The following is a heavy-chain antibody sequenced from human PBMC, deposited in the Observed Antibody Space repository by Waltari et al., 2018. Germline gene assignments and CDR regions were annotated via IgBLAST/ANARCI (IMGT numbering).Heavy chain of an antibody. V-gene: IGHV1-2*06. Sequence: VQRVRPGAELKPPGASLKVSCKAYGYSFTGYSNPWGRQALGPGLEWMVRVITISGDTNYAQKFQGRVTLTRDTSTSTGYMQLSGLRSDDTALYYCARDPAGYGFYYVDYWGQGSLVTVSS. CDR3: ARDPAGYGFYYVDY. J-gene: IGHJ4*02. CDR2: VITISGDT. CDR1: GYSFTGYS. D-gene: IGHD2-2*01.